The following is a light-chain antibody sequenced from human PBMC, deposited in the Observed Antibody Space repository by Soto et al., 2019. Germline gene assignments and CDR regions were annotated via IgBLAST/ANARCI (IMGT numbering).Light chain of an antibody. CDR2: GAA. Sequence: EIVMTQSPAILSVSPGERATLSCRANQSISSNLAWYQQKPGQAPRLLIYGAATRATGIPARFSGSGSGTDFTLTINSLQSEDFEVYYCQTYNNWVGTFGGGTKVDIK. CDR1: QSISSN. J-gene: IGKJ4*01. CDR3: QTYNNWVGT. V-gene: IGKV3-15*01.